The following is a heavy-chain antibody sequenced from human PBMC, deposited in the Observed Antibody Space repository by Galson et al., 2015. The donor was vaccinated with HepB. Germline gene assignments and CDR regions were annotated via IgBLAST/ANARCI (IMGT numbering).Heavy chain of an antibody. V-gene: IGHV3-74*01. J-gene: IGHJ5*02. CDR2: INNDGSHT. Sequence: SLRLSCAASGFTFSTYWMHWVRQAPGKGLVWVSRINNDGSHTSYADSVKGRFTISRDNAKNTLYLQMNSLRAEDTAVYYCVRDGHRTTSSCYGNWFDPWGRGTLVTVSS. CDR3: VRDGHRTTSSCYGNWFDP. D-gene: IGHD2-2*01. CDR1: GFTFSTYW.